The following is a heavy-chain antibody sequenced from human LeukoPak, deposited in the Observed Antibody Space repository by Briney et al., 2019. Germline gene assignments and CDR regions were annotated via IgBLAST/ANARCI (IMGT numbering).Heavy chain of an antibody. D-gene: IGHD3-3*01. V-gene: IGHV4-61*02. CDR3: ARDNASLRLVGLHDAFDI. CDR1: GGSISDGTYY. J-gene: IGHJ3*02. Sequence: SQTLSLTCTVSGGSISDGTYYWSSIRQPAGKGLEWIGRVYTTGSTNYNPSLKSRVTISLDTSKNQFSLKLTSVTAADTAVYYCARDNASLRLVGLHDAFDIWGQGTMVTVSS. CDR2: VYTTGST.